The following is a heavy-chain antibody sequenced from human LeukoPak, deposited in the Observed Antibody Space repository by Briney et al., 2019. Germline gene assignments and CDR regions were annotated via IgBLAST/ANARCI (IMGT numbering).Heavy chain of an antibody. CDR3: ARRGSVQAIDP. CDR1: GFTFGRCW. D-gene: IGHD1-26*01. J-gene: IGHJ5*02. CDR2: INSDGSST. V-gene: IGHV3-74*03. Sequence: GLSLRLSCVASGFTFGRCWMHWLRQPPGKELVWVARINSDGSSTTYADSVKGRFTVSRDSAKKTQYLQMHSLRVEDTAVYYCARRGSVQAIDPWGQGTLVTVSS.